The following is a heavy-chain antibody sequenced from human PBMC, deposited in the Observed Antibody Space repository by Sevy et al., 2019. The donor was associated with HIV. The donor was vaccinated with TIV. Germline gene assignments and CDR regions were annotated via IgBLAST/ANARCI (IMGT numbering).Heavy chain of an antibody. CDR2: IYYSGST. J-gene: IGHJ4*02. D-gene: IGHD7-27*01. Sequence: SETLSLTCTVSGGSISSYYWSWIRQPPGKGLEWIGYIYYSGSTNYNPSLKSRVTISVDTSKNQFSLKLSSVTAADTAVYYCAGSGDLGYWGQGTLVTVSS. CDR3: AGSGDLGY. V-gene: IGHV4-59*01. CDR1: GGSISSYY.